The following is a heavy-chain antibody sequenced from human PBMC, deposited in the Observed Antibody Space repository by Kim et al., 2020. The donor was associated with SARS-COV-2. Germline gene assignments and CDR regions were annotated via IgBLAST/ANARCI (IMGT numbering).Heavy chain of an antibody. Sequence: SETLSLTCTVSGGSISSYYWSWIRQPPGKGLEWIGYIYYSGSTNYNPSLKSRVTISVDTSKNQFSLKLSSVTAADTAVYYCARWSRRYYDILTGAWFDYWGQGTLVTVSS. V-gene: IGHV4-59*13. CDR3: ARWSRRYYDILTGAWFDY. J-gene: IGHJ4*02. D-gene: IGHD3-9*01. CDR1: GGSISSYY. CDR2: IYYSGST.